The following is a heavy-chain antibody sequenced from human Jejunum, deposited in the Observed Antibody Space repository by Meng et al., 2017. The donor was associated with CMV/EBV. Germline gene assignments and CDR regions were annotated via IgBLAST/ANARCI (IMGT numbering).Heavy chain of an antibody. CDR1: YW. Sequence: YWMHWARQAPGKGPVWVSRINHDGSHTWYADSVKGRFTISKDNTKNILYLQMNSLRVEDTAVYYCVREEGVVASRGNRFDPWGPGTLVTVSS. V-gene: IGHV3-74*01. CDR2: INHDGSHT. J-gene: IGHJ5*02. CDR3: VREEGVVASRGNRFDP. D-gene: IGHD3-3*01.